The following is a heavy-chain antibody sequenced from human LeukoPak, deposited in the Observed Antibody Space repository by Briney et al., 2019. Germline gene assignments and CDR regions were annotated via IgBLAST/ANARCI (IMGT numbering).Heavy chain of an antibody. CDR2: INPSGGST. CDR3: ARDDSSGYYYGWYFDL. CDR1: GYTFTSYY. J-gene: IGHJ2*01. Sequence: ASVKVSCKASGYTFTSYYTHWVRQAPGQGLEWMGIINPSGGSTSYAQKFQGRVTMTRDTSTSTVYMELSSLRSEDTAVYYCARDDSSGYYYGWYFDLWGRGTLVTVSS. D-gene: IGHD3-22*01. V-gene: IGHV1-46*01.